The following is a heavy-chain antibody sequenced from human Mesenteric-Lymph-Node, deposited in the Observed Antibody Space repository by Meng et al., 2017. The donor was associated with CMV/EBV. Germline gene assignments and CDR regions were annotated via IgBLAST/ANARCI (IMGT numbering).Heavy chain of an antibody. D-gene: IGHD1-26*01. Sequence: GESLKISCAASGFTFSSYALHWVRQAPGKGLEWVALISSDGTNQYYADSMRGRFTVSRDNSKDTLYLQLNSPTSEDTAVYYCAGGHIAQWELVVYWGQGTLVTVSS. J-gene: IGHJ1*01. CDR3: AGGHIAQWELVVY. CDR2: ISSDGTNQ. V-gene: IGHV3-30-3*01. CDR1: GFTFSSYA.